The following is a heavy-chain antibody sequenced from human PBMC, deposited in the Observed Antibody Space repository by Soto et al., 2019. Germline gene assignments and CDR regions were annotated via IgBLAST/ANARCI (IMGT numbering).Heavy chain of an antibody. CDR2: IYYSGST. V-gene: IGHV4-31*03. CDR1: GGSISSGGYY. D-gene: IGHD2-2*01. Sequence: SETLSLTCTVSGGSISSGGYYWSWIRQHPGKGLEWIGYIYYSGSTYYNPSLKSRVTISVDTSKNQFSLKLSSVTAADTAVYYCARVEDQLPVDYWGQGTLVTVSS. CDR3: ARVEDQLPVDY. J-gene: IGHJ4*02.